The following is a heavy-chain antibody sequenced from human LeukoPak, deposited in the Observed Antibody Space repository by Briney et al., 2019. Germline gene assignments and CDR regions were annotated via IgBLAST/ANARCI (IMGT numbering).Heavy chain of an antibody. D-gene: IGHD3-22*01. CDR1: GFTFSSYA. CDR2: ISYDGSNK. J-gene: IGHJ4*02. CDR3: ARGPHYYDSSGPFDY. Sequence: PGGSLRLSCAASGFTFSSYAMHWVRQAPGKGLEWVAVISYDGSNKYYADSVKGRFTISRDNSKNTLYLQMNSLRAEDTAVYYCARGPHYYDSSGPFDYWGQGTLVTVSS. V-gene: IGHV3-30-3*01.